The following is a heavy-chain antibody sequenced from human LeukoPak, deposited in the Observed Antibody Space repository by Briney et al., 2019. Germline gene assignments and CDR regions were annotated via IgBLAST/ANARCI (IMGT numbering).Heavy chain of an antibody. J-gene: IGHJ6*02. CDR1: GGSVSSGDYY. CDR2: INHSGST. D-gene: IGHD3-3*01. CDR3: ARGKGYDFWSGYYTGIVMDV. V-gene: IGHV4-61*08. Sequence: SETLSLTCTVSGGSVSSGDYYWSWIRQPPGKGLEWIGEINHSGSTNYNPSLKSRVTISVDTSKNQFSLKLSSVTAADTAVYYCARGKGYDFWSGYYTGIVMDVWGQGTTVTVSS.